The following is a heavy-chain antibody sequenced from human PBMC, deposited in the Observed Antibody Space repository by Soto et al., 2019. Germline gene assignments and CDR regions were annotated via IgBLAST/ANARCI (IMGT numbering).Heavy chain of an antibody. Sequence: EVQLVESGGGLVQPGGSLRLSCAASEFTFSGRSVHWVRQAPGKGLVWVSGIDKVGTDSTYADSVKGRFTSSRDNAKNNVYLQKNSLRVEDTAVYYCARGWFGPDVWGKGTTVTVSS. CDR3: ARGWFGPDV. CDR2: IDKVGTDS. D-gene: IGHD3-10*01. V-gene: IGHV3-74*01. J-gene: IGHJ6*03. CDR1: EFTFSGRS.